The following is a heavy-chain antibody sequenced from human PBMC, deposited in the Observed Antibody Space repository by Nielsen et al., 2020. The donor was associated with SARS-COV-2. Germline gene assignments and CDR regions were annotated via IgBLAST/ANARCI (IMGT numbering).Heavy chain of an antibody. CDR1: GGSISSNNW. D-gene: IGHD4-17*01. CDR2: IYHRGST. V-gene: IGHV4-4*02. CDR3: ARGAYGDYERMDV. Sequence: SETLSLTCAVSGGSISSNNWWSWVRQPPGKGLEWIGEIYHRGSTNYSPSLKTRVTISVDKSKNQFSLELRSVTAADTAVYYCARGAYGDYERMDVWGQGTSVTVSS. J-gene: IGHJ6*02.